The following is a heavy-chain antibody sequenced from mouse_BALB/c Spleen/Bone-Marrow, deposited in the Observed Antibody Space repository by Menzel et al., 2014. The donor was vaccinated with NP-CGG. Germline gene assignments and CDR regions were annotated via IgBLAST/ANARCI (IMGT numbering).Heavy chain of an antibody. CDR1: GFDFSRHW. CDR2: INPDSRTI. J-gene: IGHJ2*01. V-gene: IGHV4-1*02. Sequence: EVKLVESGGGLVQPGGSLKLSCAASGFDFSRHWMSWVRQAPGKGLQWIGEINPDSRTINYAPSLKAKFIISRDNAKNTLYLQMSKVRSDDTALYYCVRGNYYGNLDYWGQGTTLTVSS. D-gene: IGHD2-1*01. CDR3: VRGNYYGNLDY.